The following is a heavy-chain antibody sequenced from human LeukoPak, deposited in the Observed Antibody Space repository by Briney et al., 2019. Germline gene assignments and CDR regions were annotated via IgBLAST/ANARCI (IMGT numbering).Heavy chain of an antibody. D-gene: IGHD6-19*01. V-gene: IGHV3-23*01. Sequence: GVSLRRSCAASGFTFSSYAMSRVRPAPGKGLEGVSALSGSGGSTYYADSMKGRFTISRDNNKNTLYLQMNSLRAEDTAVYYCAKAQLQWLVLYYFDYWGQGTLVTVSS. CDR2: LSGSGGST. CDR3: AKAQLQWLVLYYFDY. CDR1: GFTFSSYA. J-gene: IGHJ4*02.